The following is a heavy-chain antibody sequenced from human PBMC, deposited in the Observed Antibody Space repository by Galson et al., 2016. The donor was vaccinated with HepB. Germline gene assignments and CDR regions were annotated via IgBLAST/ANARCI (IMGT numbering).Heavy chain of an antibody. V-gene: IGHV3-30-3*01. J-gene: IGHJ6*02. CDR1: GFTFSSYA. CDR2: ISYDGSNK. Sequence: SLRLSCAASGFTFSSYAMHWVRQAPGKGLEWVAVISYDGSNKYNADSVKGRFTISRDNSKNTLYLQMNSLRAEDAAVYYCARGSSSWGYYYYYGMDVWGQGTTVTVSS. D-gene: IGHD6-13*01. CDR3: ARGSSSWGYYYYYGMDV.